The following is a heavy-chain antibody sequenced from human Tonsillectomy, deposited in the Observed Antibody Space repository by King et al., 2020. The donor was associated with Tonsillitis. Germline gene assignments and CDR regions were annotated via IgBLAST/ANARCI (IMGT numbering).Heavy chain of an antibody. Sequence: QLVQSGAEVKKPGASVKISCKASGYTYSDDALQWVREAPGQRPEWMGWINSDNGDTQYSQNLQGRVTITWDTSATTAYMEMHSLRPEDTAVYYCARSRWTSTIDSWGQGTLVTVSS. CDR3: ARSRWTSTIDS. CDR2: INSDNGDT. D-gene: IGHD3/OR15-3a*01. V-gene: IGHV1-3*01. J-gene: IGHJ4*02. CDR1: GYTYSDDA.